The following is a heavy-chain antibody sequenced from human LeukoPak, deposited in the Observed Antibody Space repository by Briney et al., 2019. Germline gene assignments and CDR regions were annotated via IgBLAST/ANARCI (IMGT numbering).Heavy chain of an antibody. V-gene: IGHV1-69*06. CDR3: ARVAMRYSRYNWFDP. CDR2: IIPIFGTA. J-gene: IGHJ5*02. D-gene: IGHD2-2*01. CDR1: GGTFSSYA. Sequence: SVKVSCKASGGTFSSYAISWVRQAPGQGLEWMGGIIPIFGTANYAQKFQGRVTITADKSTNTAYMELSGLRSEDTAVYYCARVAMRYSRYNWFDPWGQGTLVTVSS.